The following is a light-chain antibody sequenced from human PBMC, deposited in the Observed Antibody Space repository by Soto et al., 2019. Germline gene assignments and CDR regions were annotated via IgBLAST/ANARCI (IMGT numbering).Light chain of an antibody. CDR1: XSVLSSSNNKNC. J-gene: IGKJ1*01. V-gene: IGKV4-1*01. CDR3: HQYYSIPWT. CDR2: WAS. Sequence: DIVMTRSPDSLAVSLGERATINXXSRXSVLSSSNNKNCLAWYQQKPGQPPKXXIYWASTRESGVPDRFSGSVAGTDFTLTISSLQAEDVAVYYCHQYYSIPWTFGQGTKVDTK.